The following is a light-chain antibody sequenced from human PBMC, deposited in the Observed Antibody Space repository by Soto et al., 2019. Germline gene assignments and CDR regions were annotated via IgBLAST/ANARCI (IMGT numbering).Light chain of an antibody. CDR2: DVS. CDR1: QGISTY. Sequence: DIPMTQSPSSLSASLEDRVTISCRASQGISTYLAWYQQKPGKAPTLLISDVSRLESGVPSRFSGSGSGTEFTLTISGLQPDDFATYYCHQYNYLHTFGQGTKLEIK. CDR3: HQYNYLHT. J-gene: IGKJ2*01. V-gene: IGKV1-5*01.